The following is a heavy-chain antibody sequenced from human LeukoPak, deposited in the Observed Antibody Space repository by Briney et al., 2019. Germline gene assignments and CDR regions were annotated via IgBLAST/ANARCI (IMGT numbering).Heavy chain of an antibody. CDR2: INHSGST. J-gene: IGHJ4*02. V-gene: IGHV4-34*01. D-gene: IGHD3-9*01. Sequence: KTSETLSLTCAVYGGSFSGYYWSWIRQPPGKGLEWIGEINHSGSTNYNPSLKSRVTISVDTSKNQFSLKLSSVTAADTAEYYCARGPYYDILTGYLFDYWGQGTLVTVSS. CDR1: GGSFSGYY. CDR3: ARGPYYDILTGYLFDY.